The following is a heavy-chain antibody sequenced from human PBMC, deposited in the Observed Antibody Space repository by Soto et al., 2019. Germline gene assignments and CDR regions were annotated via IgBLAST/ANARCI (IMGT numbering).Heavy chain of an antibody. D-gene: IGHD3-16*01. CDR2: ISYSGST. CDR1: GGPISSGNYF. V-gene: IGHV4-30-4*01. J-gene: IGHJ4*02. Sequence: SETLSLTCTFSGGPISSGNYFWSWIRQPPGKGLEWIGFISYSGSTNYNPSLKSRVTISVDTSKNQFSLKLSSVTAADTAVYYCARRWGPTFDYWGQGTLVTV. CDR3: ARRWGPTFDY.